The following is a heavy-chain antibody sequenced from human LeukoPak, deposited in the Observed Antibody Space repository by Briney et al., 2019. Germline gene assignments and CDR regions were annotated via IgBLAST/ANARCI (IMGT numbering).Heavy chain of an antibody. Sequence: NSSETLSLTCTVSGGSISSYYWSWIRQPPGKGLEWIGYIYYSGSTNYNPSLKSRVTISVDTSKNQFSLKLSSVTAADTAVYYCARDYGNNWFDPWGQGTLVTVSA. V-gene: IGHV4-59*01. CDR1: GGSISSYY. D-gene: IGHD4-17*01. CDR3: ARDYGNNWFDP. CDR2: IYYSGST. J-gene: IGHJ5*02.